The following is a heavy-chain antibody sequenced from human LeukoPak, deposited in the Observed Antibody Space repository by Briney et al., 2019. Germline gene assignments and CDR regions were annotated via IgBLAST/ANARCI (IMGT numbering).Heavy chain of an antibody. D-gene: IGHD2-15*01. CDR3: ARTGENPPAATLYGMDV. CDR2: IIPIFGTA. Sequence: SVKVSCKASGGTFSSYGISWVRQAPGQGLEWMGGIIPIFGTANYARKFQGRVTITADESTSTAYMELSSLRSEDTAVYYCARTGENPPAATLYGMDVWGQGTTVTVSS. V-gene: IGHV1-69*13. CDR1: GGTFSSYG. J-gene: IGHJ6*02.